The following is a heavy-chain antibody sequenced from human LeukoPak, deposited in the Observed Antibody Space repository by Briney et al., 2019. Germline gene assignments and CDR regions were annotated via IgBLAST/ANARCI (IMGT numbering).Heavy chain of an antibody. J-gene: IGHJ4*02. D-gene: IGHD3-3*01. CDR3: ARDLSRRITIFGVVAL. V-gene: IGHV1-2*06. CDR1: GYTFTGYY. Sequence: GASVKVSCKVSGYTFTGYYMHWVRQAPGQGLEWMGRINPNSGGTNYAQKFQGRVTMTRGTSISTAYMELSRLRSDDTAVYYCARDLSRRITIFGVVALWGQGTLVTVSS. CDR2: INPNSGGT.